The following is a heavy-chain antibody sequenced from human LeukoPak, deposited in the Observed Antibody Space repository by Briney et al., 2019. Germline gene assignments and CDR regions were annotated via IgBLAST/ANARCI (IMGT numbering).Heavy chain of an antibody. CDR3: ARARVVTALYYFDY. Sequence: GGSLRLSCAASGFTFSAYAIHWVRQVPGKGLEWVAVISYDGSNKYYADSVKGRFTISRDNAKNSLYLQMNSLRAEDTAVYYCARARVVTALYYFDYWGQGTLVTVSS. J-gene: IGHJ4*02. D-gene: IGHD2-21*02. CDR2: ISYDGSNK. V-gene: IGHV3-30*04. CDR1: GFTFSAYA.